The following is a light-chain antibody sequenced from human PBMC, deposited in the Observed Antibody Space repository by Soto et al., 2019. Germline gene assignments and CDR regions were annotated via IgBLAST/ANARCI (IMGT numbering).Light chain of an antibody. Sequence: DIVMTQSPDSLAVSLGERATINCKSSQNVLFNSNNKNYLAWYQQKPGQPPKLLIYWASTRESGVPDRFSGSGSGTDFPLTISSLQAEDVAVYYCQQYYSGYTFGQGTKLEIK. CDR2: WAS. CDR1: QNVLFNSNNKNY. CDR3: QQYYSGYT. J-gene: IGKJ2*01. V-gene: IGKV4-1*01.